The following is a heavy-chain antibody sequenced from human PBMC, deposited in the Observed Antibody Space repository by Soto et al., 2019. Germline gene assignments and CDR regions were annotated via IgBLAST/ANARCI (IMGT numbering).Heavy chain of an antibody. J-gene: IGHJ4*02. CDR3: ARDRDAYCSKGVCSGPYFDY. D-gene: IGHD2-8*01. CDR1: GFTFSNYS. Sequence: EVQLVESGGGLVQPGESLRLSCAVSGFTFSNYSINWVRQAPGKGLEWLSYISNNSSVKYYADSVKGRFTISRDNAKNSLYLQVNGLRDDDTAVYYCARDRDAYCSKGVCSGPYFDYWGRGTLVTVSS. V-gene: IGHV3-48*02. CDR2: ISNNSSVK.